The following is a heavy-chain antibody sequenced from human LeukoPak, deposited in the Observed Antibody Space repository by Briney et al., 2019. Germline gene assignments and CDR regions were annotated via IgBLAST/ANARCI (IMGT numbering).Heavy chain of an antibody. V-gene: IGHV4-38-2*02. Sequence: PSVTLSLTCTVSGYPISSGYYWGWIRQPPGKGLEWIGSIYHSGSTYYNPSLKSRVTISVDTSKNQFSLKLSSVTAADTAVYYCARDLPQLDYWGQGTLVTVSS. J-gene: IGHJ4*02. CDR1: GYPISSGYY. CDR3: ARDLPQLDY. CDR2: IYHSGST.